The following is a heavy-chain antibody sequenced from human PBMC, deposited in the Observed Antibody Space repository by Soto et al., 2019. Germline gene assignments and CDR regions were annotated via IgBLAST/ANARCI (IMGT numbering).Heavy chain of an antibody. D-gene: IGHD3-22*01. CDR3: ASGLSGGYYYSDY. CDR1: RGAFGDYW. V-gene: IGHV3-23*01. Sequence: GGSLRLSCEASRGAFGDYWMHWVRQAPGEGLVWVSVISGTGGTTSYADSMEGRFSISRDNSKNTVYLQMSSLRAEDTAVYYCASGLSGGYYYSDYWGQGTLVTVSS. CDR2: ISGTGGTT. J-gene: IGHJ4*02.